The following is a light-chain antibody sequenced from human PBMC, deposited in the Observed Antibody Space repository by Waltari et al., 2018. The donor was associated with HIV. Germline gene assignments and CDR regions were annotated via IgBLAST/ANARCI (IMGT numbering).Light chain of an antibody. Sequence: NFMLTQPHSVSESPGKTVTISCTRSSGSIPSNSVPSYQQRPGSSPTTGIYEDNQRPSGVPDRFSGSIDSSSNSAALTISGLKTEDEADYYCQSYDSSNHVVFGGGTKLTVL. CDR1: SGSIPSNS. CDR2: EDN. J-gene: IGLJ2*01. V-gene: IGLV6-57*01. CDR3: QSYDSSNHVV.